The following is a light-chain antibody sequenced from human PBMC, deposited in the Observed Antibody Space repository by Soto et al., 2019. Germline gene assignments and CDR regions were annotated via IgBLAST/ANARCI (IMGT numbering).Light chain of an antibody. CDR1: TGAVTSDYY. CDR2: RTS. V-gene: IGLV7-43*01. Sequence: QAVVTQEPSLTVSPGGTVTLTCALTTGAVTSDYYPNWFQRKPGQALRTLIYRTSNKHSCTPARFSGTLLGGKAALTLSGVQPEDEADYYCVLLYGGAWVFGGGTKLTVL. J-gene: IGLJ3*02. CDR3: VLLYGGAWV.